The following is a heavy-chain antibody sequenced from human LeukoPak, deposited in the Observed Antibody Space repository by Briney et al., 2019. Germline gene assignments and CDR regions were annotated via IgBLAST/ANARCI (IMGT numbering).Heavy chain of an antibody. Sequence: PGGSLRLSCAVSGITLSNYGMSWVRQAPGKGLEWVAGSGNGGGTNYADSVKGRFTISRDNPKNTLYLQMNSLRAEDTAVYFCAKRGVVIRVVLVGFHKEAYYFDSWGQGALVTVSS. CDR2: SGNGGGT. V-gene: IGHV3-23*01. CDR1: GITLSNYG. D-gene: IGHD3-10*01. CDR3: AKRGVVIRVVLVGFHKEAYYFDS. J-gene: IGHJ4*02.